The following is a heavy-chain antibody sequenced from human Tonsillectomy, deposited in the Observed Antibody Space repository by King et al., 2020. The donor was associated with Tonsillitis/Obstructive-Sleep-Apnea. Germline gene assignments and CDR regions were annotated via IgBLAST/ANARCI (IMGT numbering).Heavy chain of an antibody. CDR3: ARAPVPCSGGSCYGYYYYYMDV. CDR1: GFTFDDYG. J-gene: IGHJ6*03. Sequence: VQLVESGGGVARPGGSLRLSCAASGFTFDDYGMSWVRQAPGKGLEWVSGINWYVGSTGYADSVKGRFTISSDNAKNSLYLQMNSLRAEDTALYYCARAPVPCSGGSCYGYYYYYMDVWGKGTTVTVS. V-gene: IGHV3-20*04. CDR2: INWYVGST. D-gene: IGHD2-15*01.